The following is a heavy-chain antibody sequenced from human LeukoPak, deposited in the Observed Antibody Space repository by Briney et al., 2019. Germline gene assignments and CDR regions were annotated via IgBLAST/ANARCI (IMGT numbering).Heavy chain of an antibody. Sequence: GGSLRLSCEGFGLTFSRDWMSWVRQAPGKGLEWVANIKQDGGETYYGDSVKGRFTISRDSAKNSLYLQMNSLRAEDTAVYFCADNLSRWGQGTLVTVSS. D-gene: IGHD1-1*01. CDR2: IKQDGGET. CDR3: ADNLSR. J-gene: IGHJ4*02. CDR1: GLTFSRDW. V-gene: IGHV3-7*01.